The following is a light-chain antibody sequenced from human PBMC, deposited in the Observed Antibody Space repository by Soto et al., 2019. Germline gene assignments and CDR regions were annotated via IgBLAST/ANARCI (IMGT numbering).Light chain of an antibody. CDR1: SGSIASNY. J-gene: IGLJ2*01. CDR3: HSYDSSNVV. Sequence: NFMLTQPHSVSESPGKTVTISCTRSSGSIASNYVQWYQQRPGSAPTTVIYEDNQRPSGVPDRFSGSIDSSSNSASLTISGLKTEDAADYYCHSYDSSNVVFGGGTKLTVL. CDR2: EDN. V-gene: IGLV6-57*04.